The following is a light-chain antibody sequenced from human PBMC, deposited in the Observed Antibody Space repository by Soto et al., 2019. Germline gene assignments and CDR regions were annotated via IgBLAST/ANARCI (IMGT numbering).Light chain of an antibody. CDR2: GAS. CDR1: QSVSSN. J-gene: IGKJ5*01. CDR3: QQYHNWPPIT. V-gene: IGKV3D-15*01. Sequence: IVLTQSTATLSVSPGERATLSCRASQSVSSNLAWYQQKPGQAPRLLISGASTRATGIPARFSGSGSGTEFTLTISSLQSEDFAVYYCQQYHNWPPITFGQGTRLEIK.